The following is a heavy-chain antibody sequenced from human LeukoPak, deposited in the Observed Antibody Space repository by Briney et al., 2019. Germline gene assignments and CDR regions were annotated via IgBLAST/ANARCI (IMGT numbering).Heavy chain of an antibody. CDR3: ARGKNMVRGVIRHYYYYMDV. J-gene: IGHJ6*03. CDR1: GGTFSSYA. Sequence: ASVKVSCKASGGTFSSYAISWVRQAPGQGLEWMGGIIPIFGTANYAQKFQGRVTITADESTSTAYMELSSLRSEDTAVYYCARGKNMVRGVIRHYYYYMDVWGKGTTVTVSS. V-gene: IGHV1-69*13. CDR2: IIPIFGTA. D-gene: IGHD3-10*01.